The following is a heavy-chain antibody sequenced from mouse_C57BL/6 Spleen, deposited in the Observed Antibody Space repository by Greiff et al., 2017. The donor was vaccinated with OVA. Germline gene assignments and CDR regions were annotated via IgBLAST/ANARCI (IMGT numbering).Heavy chain of an antibody. D-gene: IGHD2-4*01. CDR2: IWGVGST. CDR3: ASNYYDYPFAY. V-gene: IGHV2-6*01. CDR1: GFSLTSYG. Sequence: VQGVESGPGLVAPSQSLSITCTVSGFSLTSYGVDWVRQSPGKGLEWLGVIWGVGSTNYNSALKSRLSISKDNSKSQVFLKMNSLQTDDTAMYYCASNYYDYPFAYWGQGTLVTVSA. J-gene: IGHJ3*01.